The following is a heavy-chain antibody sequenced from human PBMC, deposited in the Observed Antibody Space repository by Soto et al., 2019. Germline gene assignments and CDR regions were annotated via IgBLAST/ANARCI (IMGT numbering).Heavy chain of an antibody. D-gene: IGHD6-19*01. Sequence: QVQLQESGPGLVKPSGTLSLTCAVSGGSISSSNWWSWVRQPPGKGLEWIGEIYHSGSTNYNPSLKXRXTXSXXKSKNQFSLKLSSVTAADTAVYYCARMAGIAVAGTGDAFDIWGQGTMVPVSS. CDR2: IYHSGST. CDR1: GGSISSSNW. J-gene: IGHJ3*02. CDR3: ARMAGIAVAGTGDAFDI. V-gene: IGHV4-4*02.